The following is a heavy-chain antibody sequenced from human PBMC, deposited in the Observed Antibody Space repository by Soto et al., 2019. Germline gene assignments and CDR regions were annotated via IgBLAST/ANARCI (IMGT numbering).Heavy chain of an antibody. Sequence: QVQLVQSGAEVKKPGSSVKVSCKASGGTFSNHAINWVRQAPGQGLEWMGRIIPIFTTTNYAQNFQGRVTITADESTITAYMELTGLKHDDTAVYYCAREVAADGTFRQDVFDIWGQGTMVTVSS. D-gene: IGHD6-13*01. CDR1: GGTFSNHA. CDR3: AREVAADGTFRQDVFDI. CDR2: IIPIFTTT. J-gene: IGHJ3*02. V-gene: IGHV1-69*12.